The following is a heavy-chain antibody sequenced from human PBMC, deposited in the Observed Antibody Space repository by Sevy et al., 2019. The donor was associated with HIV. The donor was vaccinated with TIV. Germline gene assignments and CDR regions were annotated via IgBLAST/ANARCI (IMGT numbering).Heavy chain of an antibody. CDR3: ARGRAYSGYDNYYYYMDV. D-gene: IGHD5-12*01. CDR1: GGTFSSYA. Sequence: SVKVSCKASGGTFSSYAISWVRQAPGQGLEWMGGIIPIFGTANYAQKFQGRVTITADKSTSTAYMELSSLRSEDTAVYYCARGRAYSGYDNYYYYMDVWGKGTTVTVSS. V-gene: IGHV1-69*06. J-gene: IGHJ6*03. CDR2: IIPIFGTA.